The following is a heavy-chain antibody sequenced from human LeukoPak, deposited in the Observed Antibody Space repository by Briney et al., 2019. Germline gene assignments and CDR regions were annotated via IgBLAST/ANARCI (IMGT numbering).Heavy chain of an antibody. J-gene: IGHJ4*02. CDR1: GYTFNSYD. V-gene: IGHV1-8*01. Sequence: GASVKVSCKASGYTFNSYDINWVRQATGQGLECMGWMNPNSGNTGYAQRFQGRVTMTRSTSISRAYMELSSLTSDDTAVYYWARSFVGTRKRNDYWGQGTLVTVSS. D-gene: IGHD2-21*01. CDR2: MNPNSGNT. CDR3: ARSFVGTRKRNDY.